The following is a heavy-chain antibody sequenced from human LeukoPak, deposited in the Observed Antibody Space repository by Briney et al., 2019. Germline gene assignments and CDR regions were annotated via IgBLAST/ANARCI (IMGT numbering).Heavy chain of an antibody. J-gene: IGHJ5*02. CDR3: ARQRWTWLRYSGPNWFDP. CDR1: GYTFTSYD. V-gene: IGHV1-8*01. Sequence: ASVKVSCKASGYTFTSYDINWVRQATGQGLEWMGWMNPNSGNTGYAQKFQGRVTMTRNTSISTAYMELSSLRSEDTAVYYCARQRWTWLRYSGPNWFDPWGQGTLVTVSS. D-gene: IGHD5-12*01. CDR2: MNPNSGNT.